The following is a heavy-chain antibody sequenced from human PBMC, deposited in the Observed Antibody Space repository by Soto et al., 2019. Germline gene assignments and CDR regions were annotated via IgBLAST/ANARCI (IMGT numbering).Heavy chain of an antibody. V-gene: IGHV2-5*02. J-gene: IGHJ4*02. CDR3: AHRGFVIGDFDY. Sequence: QITLKESGPTLVKPTQTLTLTCTFSGFSLSTKGVSVGWIRQPPGKALEWLALIYWDDDKRYSPPLKGRLTITKDTSKNQLVLTVTNMDPVDTATYYCAHRGFVIGDFDYWGQGTLVTVSS. CDR2: IYWDDDK. D-gene: IGHD3-10*01. CDR1: GFSLSTKGVS.